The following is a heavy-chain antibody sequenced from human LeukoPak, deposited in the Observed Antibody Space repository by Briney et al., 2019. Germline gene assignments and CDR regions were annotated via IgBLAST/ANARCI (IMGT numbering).Heavy chain of an antibody. J-gene: IGHJ3*02. Sequence: GGPLRLSCAASGFTFGSYATSWVRQAPGKGLEWVSAISGSGGSTYFADSVKGRFTISRDKSKNTVFLQMNSLRAADTAIYYCAKESSGHAFDIWGQGTMVTVSS. CDR2: ISGSGGST. V-gene: IGHV3-23*01. CDR1: GFTFGSYA. D-gene: IGHD3-22*01. CDR3: AKESSGHAFDI.